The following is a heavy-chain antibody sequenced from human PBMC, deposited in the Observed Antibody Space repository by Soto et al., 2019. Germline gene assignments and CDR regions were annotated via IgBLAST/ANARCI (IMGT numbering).Heavy chain of an antibody. J-gene: IGHJ4*02. CDR3: VRDQPGDNYGDRIFDY. V-gene: IGHV4-39*02. Sequence: SETLSLTCTVSGGSISSSSYYWGWIRQPPGKGLEWIGSTFYGGTIKYNPSLKSRVTISVDTSKNQLSLKLSSVTAADTAVYYCVRDQPGDNYGDRIFDYWGQGTLVTVSS. CDR2: TFYGGTI. CDR1: GGSISSSSYY. D-gene: IGHD4-17*01.